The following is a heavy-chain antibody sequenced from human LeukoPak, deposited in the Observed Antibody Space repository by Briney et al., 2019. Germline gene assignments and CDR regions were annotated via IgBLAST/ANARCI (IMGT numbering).Heavy chain of an antibody. CDR2: IYPGDSDT. CDR1: GYSFTNYW. Sequence: GESLKISCQGSGYSFTNYWIGWVRQLPGKGLEWMGIIYPGDSDTRYSPSLQGQVTISADKSINTAYLQWSSLKASDTAMYYCARLVGYFGSGSYFNDWFDPWGQGTLVTVSS. CDR3: ARLVGYFGSGSYFNDWFDP. J-gene: IGHJ5*02. V-gene: IGHV5-51*01. D-gene: IGHD3-10*01.